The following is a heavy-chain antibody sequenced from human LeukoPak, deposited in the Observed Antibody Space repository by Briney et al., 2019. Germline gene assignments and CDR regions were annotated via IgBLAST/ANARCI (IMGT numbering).Heavy chain of an antibody. CDR2: IIPILGIA. D-gene: IGHD3-10*01. Sequence: ASVKVSCKASGGTFSSYAISWVRQAPGQGLEWMGRIIPILGIANYAQKFQGRVTITADKSTSTAYMELSSLRSEDTAVYYCASPLWFGELSDSSMGVWGQGTTVTVSS. V-gene: IGHV1-69*04. CDR3: ASPLWFGELSDSSMGV. CDR1: GGTFSSYA. J-gene: IGHJ6*02.